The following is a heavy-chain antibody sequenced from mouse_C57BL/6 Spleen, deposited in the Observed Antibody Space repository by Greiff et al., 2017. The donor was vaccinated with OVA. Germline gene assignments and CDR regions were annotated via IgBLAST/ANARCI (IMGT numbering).Heavy chain of an antibody. Sequence: VQLQQSGPELVKPGASVKISCKASGYTFTDYYMNWVKQSHGKSLEWIGDINPNNGGTSYNQKFKGKATLTVDKSSSTAYMELRSLTSEDSAVYYCARSGTTVDMDYWGQGTSVTVSS. CDR3: ARSGTTVDMDY. CDR2: INPNNGGT. CDR1: GYTFTDYY. V-gene: IGHV1-26*01. J-gene: IGHJ4*01. D-gene: IGHD1-1*01.